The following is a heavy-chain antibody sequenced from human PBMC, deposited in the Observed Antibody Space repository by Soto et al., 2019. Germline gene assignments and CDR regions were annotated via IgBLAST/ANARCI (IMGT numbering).Heavy chain of an antibody. Sequence: GGSLRLSCAASGFTFSNAWMSWVRQAPGKGLEWVGRIKSKTDGGTTDYAAPVKGRFTISRDDSKNTLYLQMNSLKTEDTAVYYCTTDWNDYCSGGSCYLYYFDYWGQGTLVTVSS. CDR3: TTDWNDYCSGGSCYLYYFDY. D-gene: IGHD2-15*01. J-gene: IGHJ4*02. CDR2: IKSKTDGGTT. CDR1: GFTFSNAW. V-gene: IGHV3-15*01.